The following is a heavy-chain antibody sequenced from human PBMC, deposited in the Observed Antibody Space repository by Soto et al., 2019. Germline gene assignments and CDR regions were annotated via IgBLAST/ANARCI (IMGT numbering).Heavy chain of an antibody. J-gene: IGHJ6*03. CDR3: ARVGYYDFWSGYYSLYYYYMDV. D-gene: IGHD3-3*01. CDR1: GFTFFSYL. V-gene: IGHV3-7*01. CDR2: IKQDGSEK. Sequence: GGSLRLSCAASGFTFFSYLMSWVLQAPWKGLEWVANIKQDGSEKYYVDSVKGRFTISRDNAKNSLYLQMNSLRAEDTAVYYCARVGYYDFWSGYYSLYYYYMDVWGKGTTVTVSS.